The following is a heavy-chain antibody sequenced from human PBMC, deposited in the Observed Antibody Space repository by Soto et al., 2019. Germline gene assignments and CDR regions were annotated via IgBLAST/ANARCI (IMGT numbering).Heavy chain of an antibody. CDR1: GFSLSSSGVG. Sequence: SGPTLVNPTQTLTLTCTFSGFSLSSSGVGVGWIRQPPGKALEWLALIYWDDDKRYSPSLKSRLTITKDTSKNQVVLTMTNMDPVDTASYYSAHRHRVGATKYNWFDHWGQGTLVTVSS. J-gene: IGHJ5*02. CDR3: AHRHRVGATKYNWFDH. V-gene: IGHV2-5*02. D-gene: IGHD1-26*01. CDR2: IYWDDDK.